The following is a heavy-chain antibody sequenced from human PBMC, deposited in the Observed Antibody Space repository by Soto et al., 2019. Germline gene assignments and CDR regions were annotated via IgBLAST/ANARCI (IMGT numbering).Heavy chain of an antibody. D-gene: IGHD3-3*01. CDR1: GYSISNGYQ. J-gene: IGHJ4*02. V-gene: IGHV4-38-2*01. CDR2: IYHSGST. Sequence: ASETLSLTCAVSGYSISNGYQWGWIRQPPGKGLEWIGNIYHSGSTYYNPSLKSRATISVDTSKNQFSLRLTSVTAADTAVYYCASRGGSGDFDYWVQGTLVTVSS. CDR3: ASRGGSGDFDY.